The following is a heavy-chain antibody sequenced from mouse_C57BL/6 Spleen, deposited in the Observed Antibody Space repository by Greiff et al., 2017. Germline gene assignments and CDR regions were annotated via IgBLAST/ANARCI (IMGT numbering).Heavy chain of an antibody. J-gene: IGHJ1*03. V-gene: IGHV1-62-2*01. CDR1: GYTFTEYT. Sequence: QVQLKQSGAELVKPGASVKLSCKASGYTFTEYTIHWVKQRSGQGLEWIGWFYPGSGSIKYNEKFKDKATLTADKSSSTVYMELSRLTSEDSAVYFCARHEEGFYYYGSSRDWYFDVWGTGTTVTVSS. D-gene: IGHD1-1*01. CDR3: ARHEEGFYYYGSSRDWYFDV. CDR2: FYPGSGSI.